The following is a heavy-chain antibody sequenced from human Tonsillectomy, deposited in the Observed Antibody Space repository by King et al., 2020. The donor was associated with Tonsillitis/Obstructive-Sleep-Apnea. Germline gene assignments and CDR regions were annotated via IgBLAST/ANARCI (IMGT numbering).Heavy chain of an antibody. Sequence: HVQLQQWGAGLLKPSETLSLTCGVSGGSLSGYYWSWIWQPPGKGLEWIGEISHTGSTNYNPSLKSRVTISVDTSKNQLSLRLSSVTAADTAVYYCARDNGGGSAFDIWGQGTMVTVSS. CDR2: ISHTGST. J-gene: IGHJ3*02. V-gene: IGHV4-34*01. CDR3: ARDNGGGSAFDI. D-gene: IGHD3-16*01. CDR1: GGSLSGYY.